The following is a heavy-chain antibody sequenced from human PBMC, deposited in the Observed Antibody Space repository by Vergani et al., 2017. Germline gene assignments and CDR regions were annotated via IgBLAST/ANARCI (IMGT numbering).Heavy chain of an antibody. CDR2: IYRTGRT. CDR1: GGSFNSGSYY. D-gene: IGHD3-9*01. V-gene: IGHV4-39*07. Sequence: QVQLQESGPGLVKPSQTLSLTCTVSGGSFNSGSYYWDWIRQPPGKGLKWIGSIYRTGRTHFNPSLKSRVTISVDTSNNHFSLRLNSLTAADTAVYYCARRSGIVYDIFSGTQYFFDFWGQGTLVTVSS. J-gene: IGHJ4*02. CDR3: ARRSGIVYDIFSGTQYFFDF.